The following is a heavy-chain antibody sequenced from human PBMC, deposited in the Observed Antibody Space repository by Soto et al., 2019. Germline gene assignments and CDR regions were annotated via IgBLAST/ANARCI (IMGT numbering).Heavy chain of an antibody. CDR3: ARHYCSSTSCYPVYYYYYGMDV. J-gene: IGHJ6*02. V-gene: IGHV5-51*01. CDR2: IYPGDSDT. CDR1: GYSFTSYW. Sequence: GESLKISCKGSGYSFTSYWIGWVRQMPGKGLEWMGIIYPGDSDTRYSPSFQGQVTISADKSISTAYLQWSSLKASDTAMYYCARHYCSSTSCYPVYYYYYGMDVWGQGTTVTAP. D-gene: IGHD2-2*01.